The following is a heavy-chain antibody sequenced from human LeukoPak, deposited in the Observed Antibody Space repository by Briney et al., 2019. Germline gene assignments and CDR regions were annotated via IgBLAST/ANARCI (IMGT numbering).Heavy chain of an antibody. J-gene: IGHJ4*02. CDR1: GGSFSGYY. CDR2: INHSGST. V-gene: IGHV4-34*01. CDR3: ASGASRRDGYNYYFDY. Sequence: PSETLSLTCAVYGGSFSGYYWSWIRQPPGKGLEWIGEINHSGSTNYNPSLKSRVTISVDTSKNQFSLKLSSVTAADTAVYYCASGASRRDGYNYYFDYWGQGTLVTVPS. D-gene: IGHD5-24*01.